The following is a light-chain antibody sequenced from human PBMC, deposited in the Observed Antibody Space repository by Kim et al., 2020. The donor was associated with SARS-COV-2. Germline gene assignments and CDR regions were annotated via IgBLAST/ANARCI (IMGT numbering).Light chain of an antibody. CDR1: KLGDKY. Sequence: SYELTQPPSVSVSPGQTASITCSGDKLGDKYACWYQQKPGQSPVLVIYEDTKRPSGIPERFSGSNSWNTATLTISGTQAMDEADYYCHAWDSSTVVFGGGTQLTVL. CDR2: EDT. J-gene: IGLJ2*01. V-gene: IGLV3-1*01. CDR3: HAWDSSTVV.